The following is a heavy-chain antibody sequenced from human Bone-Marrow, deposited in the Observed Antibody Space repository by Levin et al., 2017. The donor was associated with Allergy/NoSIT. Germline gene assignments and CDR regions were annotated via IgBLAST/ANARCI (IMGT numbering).Heavy chain of an antibody. V-gene: IGHV4-59*01. J-gene: IGHJ4*02. CDR1: GGSISYYY. D-gene: IGHD2-15*01. CDR3: ARGEGDFCRGGGCPPDY. Sequence: PGGSLRLSCTVSGGSISYYYWSWFRQPPGKELEWIGYIYYRGSTNYNPSLKSRVTISVDTSKNQFSLKLSSVTAADTAVYYCARGEGDFCRGGGCPPDYWGQGALVTVSS. CDR2: IYYRGST.